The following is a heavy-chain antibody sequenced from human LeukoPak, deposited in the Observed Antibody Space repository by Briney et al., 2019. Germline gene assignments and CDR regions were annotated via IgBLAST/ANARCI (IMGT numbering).Heavy chain of an antibody. D-gene: IGHD4-17*01. CDR2: IYYSGST. J-gene: IGHJ3*02. Sequence: SETLSLTCTVSGGSISSYYWSWIRQPPGKGLEWIGYIYYSGSTNYNPSLKSRVTISADTSKNQFSLKLSSVTAADTAVYYCARGSGDYENYAFDIWGQGTMVTVSS. V-gene: IGHV4-59*12. CDR1: GGSISSYY. CDR3: ARGSGDYENYAFDI.